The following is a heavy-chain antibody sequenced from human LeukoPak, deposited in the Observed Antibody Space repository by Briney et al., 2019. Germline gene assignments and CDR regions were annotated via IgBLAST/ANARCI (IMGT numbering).Heavy chain of an antibody. CDR3: ARGGAGRTEDDVFDI. CDR1: GFTFSTYS. V-gene: IGHV3-21*01. D-gene: IGHD1-1*01. J-gene: IGHJ3*02. Sequence: GASLRLSCAASGFTFSTYSMNWVRQAPGKGLEWVSIISSGSSSIFYADSLKGRFTISRDNAKNSLYLQMNSLRADDTAVYYCARGGAGRTEDDVFDIWGQGTMVTVSS. CDR2: ISSGSSSI.